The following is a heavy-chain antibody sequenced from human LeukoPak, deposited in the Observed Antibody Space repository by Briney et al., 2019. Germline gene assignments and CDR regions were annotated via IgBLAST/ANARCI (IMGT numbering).Heavy chain of an antibody. CDR1: GYTFTSYD. J-gene: IGHJ5*02. Sequence: RASVKVSCKASGYTFTSYDINWVRQATGQGLEWMGWMNPNSGNTGYAQKFQGRVTMTRNTSISTAYMELSSLRSEDTAVYYCARGNVLLWFGELTNNWFDPWGQGTLVTVSS. V-gene: IGHV1-8*01. CDR3: ARGNVLLWFGELTNNWFDP. D-gene: IGHD3-10*01. CDR2: MNPNSGNT.